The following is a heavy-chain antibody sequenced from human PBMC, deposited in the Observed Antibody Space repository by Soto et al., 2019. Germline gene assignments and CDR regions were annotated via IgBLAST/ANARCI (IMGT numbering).Heavy chain of an antibody. CDR3: TRLADSYGFDL. Sequence: QVQLVESGGGVVQPGGSLRLSCAASGFTFSRNPMHWVRQAPGKGLEWVAFLSYDEIDEFYADSVKGRFTIPRDNSQNTLYLQMNSLTPEDTALYYWTRLADSYGFDLWGEGTIVTFSS. CDR2: LSYDEIDE. D-gene: IGHD5-18*01. V-gene: IGHV3-30*04. CDR1: GFTFSRNP. J-gene: IGHJ4*02.